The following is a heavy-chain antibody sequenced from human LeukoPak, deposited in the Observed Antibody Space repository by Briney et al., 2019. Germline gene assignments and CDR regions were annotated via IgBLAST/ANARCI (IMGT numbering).Heavy chain of an antibody. Sequence: GGSLRLSCSASGFTLTTAAMSWVRQAPGKGLEGVPVMSGYGGDIYYADSVKGRFSISRDNTQNTLYLQMSNLRADDSAIYICAKGGLNFGSLYFDSWGQGTLLTASS. D-gene: IGHD3-10*01. V-gene: IGHV3-23*01. CDR1: GFTLTTAA. CDR2: MSGYGGDI. J-gene: IGHJ4*02. CDR3: AKGGLNFGSLYFDS.